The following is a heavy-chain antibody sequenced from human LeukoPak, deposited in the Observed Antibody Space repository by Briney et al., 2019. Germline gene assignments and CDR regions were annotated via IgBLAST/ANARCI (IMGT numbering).Heavy chain of an antibody. Sequence: SETLSLTCTVSGYSISSGYYWGWIRQPPGKGLEWIGRIYHSGSTYYNPSLKSRVTISVDTSKSQFSLKLSSVTAADTAVYYCARDAARPDAFDIWGQGTMVTVSS. CDR2: IYHSGST. J-gene: IGHJ3*02. CDR1: GYSISSGYY. CDR3: ARDAARPDAFDI. V-gene: IGHV4-38-2*02.